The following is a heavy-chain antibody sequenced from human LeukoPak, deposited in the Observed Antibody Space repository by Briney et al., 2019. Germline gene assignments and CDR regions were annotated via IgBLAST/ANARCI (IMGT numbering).Heavy chain of an antibody. D-gene: IGHD2-15*01. CDR2: IYYSGST. Sequence: ASETLSLTCTVSGGSISSYYWSWIRQPPGKGLEWIGYIYYSGSTNYNPSLKSRVTISVDTSKNQFSLKLSSVTAADTAVYYCASRYCSGGSCYSDVKSYYYYMDVWGKGTTVTVSS. CDR1: GGSISSYY. V-gene: IGHV4-59*12. CDR3: ASRYCSGGSCYSDVKSYYYYMDV. J-gene: IGHJ6*03.